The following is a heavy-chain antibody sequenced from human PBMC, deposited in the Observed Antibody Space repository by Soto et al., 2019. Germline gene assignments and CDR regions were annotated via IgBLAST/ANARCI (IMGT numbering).Heavy chain of an antibody. CDR2: ISYGGTNK. CDR3: AKDTYYHDSSGYYVFDY. CDR1: GLIFSSYG. V-gene: IGHV3-30*18. J-gene: IGHJ4*02. D-gene: IGHD3-22*01. Sequence: GGSLRLSCAASGLIFSSYGMHWVRQAPGKGLEWLAVISYGGTNKNYADSVKGRFTISRDNSKNTLYLQMNSLRPDDTAVYYCAKDTYYHDSSGYYVFDYWGQGTLVTVSS.